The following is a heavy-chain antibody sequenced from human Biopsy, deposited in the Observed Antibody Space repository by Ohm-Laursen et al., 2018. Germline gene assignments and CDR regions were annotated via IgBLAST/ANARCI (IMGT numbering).Heavy chain of an antibody. V-gene: IGHV1-8*01. CDR3: ARAVRNQMLSTV. CDR1: GYTFTSYD. D-gene: IGHD2-2*01. CDR2: VNPVSKNT. J-gene: IGHJ6*02. Sequence: ASVKVSCQAYGYTFTSYDISWMRQVSGQGLEWIGWVNPVSKNTVSVKDFRGRVTLTGDTSSSTSYMELRSLTSKDTAIYYCARAVRNQMLSTVWGQGTAVTVSS.